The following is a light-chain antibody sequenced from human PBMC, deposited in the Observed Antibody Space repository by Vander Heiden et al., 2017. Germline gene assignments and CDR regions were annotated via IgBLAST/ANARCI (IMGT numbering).Light chain of an antibody. CDR1: QSVSSD. Sequence: IGMTQSPASLSASAGDRATLTCRASQSVSSDLAWYQQNPGQAPKLLIYGASTRANGIPDRFCGSGSGTEFTLTISGLQSEDFAVYYCQQYNNWPRTFGQGTKVEIK. CDR2: GAS. CDR3: QQYNNWPRT. V-gene: IGKV3-15*01. J-gene: IGKJ1*01.